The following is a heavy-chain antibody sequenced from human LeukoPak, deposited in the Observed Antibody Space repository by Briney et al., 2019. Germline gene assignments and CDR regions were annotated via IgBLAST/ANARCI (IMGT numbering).Heavy chain of an antibody. CDR3: ARDISSGYYDAFDI. J-gene: IGHJ3*02. CDR2: IKSKTDGGTT. Sequence: PGGSLRLSCAASGFTFSNAWMSWVRQAPGKGLEWVGRIKSKTDGGTTDYAAPVKGRFTISRDNSKNTLYLQMNSLRAEDTAVYYCARDISSGYYDAFDIWGQGTMVTVSS. CDR1: GFTFSNAW. V-gene: IGHV3-15*01. D-gene: IGHD3-22*01.